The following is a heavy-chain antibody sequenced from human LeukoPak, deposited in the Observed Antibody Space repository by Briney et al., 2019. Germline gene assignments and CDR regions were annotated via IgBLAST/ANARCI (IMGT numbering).Heavy chain of an antibody. J-gene: IGHJ4*02. D-gene: IGHD3-10*01. CDR2: ISSSGSTI. CDR1: GFTFSSYE. V-gene: IGHV3-48*03. Sequence: PGGSLRLSCAASGFTFSSYEMNWVRQAPGKGLEWVSYISSSGSTIYYADSVKGRFTISRDNAKNSLYLQMNSLRAEDTAVYYCARFAGRGVILDYWGQGTLVTVSS. CDR3: ARFAGRGVILDY.